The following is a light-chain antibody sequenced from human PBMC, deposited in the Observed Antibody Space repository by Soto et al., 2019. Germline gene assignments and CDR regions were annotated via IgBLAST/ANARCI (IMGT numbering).Light chain of an antibody. J-gene: IGKJ1*01. CDR1: QSISSW. V-gene: IGKV1-5*03. CDR3: QQYKSYPWS. CDR2: KTS. Sequence: DIQMTQSPSTLSASVGDRVTITCRASQSISSWLAWYQQKPGKAPNLLIYKTSSLESGVPSRFSGSGSGTEFTLTISSLQPDDFATYYCQQYKSYPWSFGQGTKVESK.